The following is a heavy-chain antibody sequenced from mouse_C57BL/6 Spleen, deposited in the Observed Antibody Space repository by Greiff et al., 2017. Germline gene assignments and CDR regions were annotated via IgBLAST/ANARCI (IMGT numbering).Heavy chain of an antibody. CDR3: TKDAY. Sequence: VQLVESGAELVRPGASVTLSCKASGYTFTDYEMHWVKQTPVHGLEWIGAIDPETGGTAYNQKFKGKAILTADKSSSTAYMELRSLASEDSAVYYCTKDAYWGQGTLVTVSA. V-gene: IGHV1-15*01. CDR2: IDPETGGT. J-gene: IGHJ3*01. CDR1: GYTFTDYE.